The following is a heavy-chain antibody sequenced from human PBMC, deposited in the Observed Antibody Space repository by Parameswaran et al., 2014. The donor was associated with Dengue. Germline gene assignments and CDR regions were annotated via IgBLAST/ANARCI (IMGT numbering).Heavy chain of an antibody. J-gene: IGHJ5*02. CDR2: INSGSTT. D-gene: IGHD5-18*01. CDR3: ARKTLSTAPAA. V-gene: IGHV3-53*01. Sequence: WIRQPPGKGLEWVSVINSGSTTYYADSVKGRFTISRDNSKNTVYLQMNSLSAEDTAVYYCARKTLSTAPAAWGQGTLVTVSS.